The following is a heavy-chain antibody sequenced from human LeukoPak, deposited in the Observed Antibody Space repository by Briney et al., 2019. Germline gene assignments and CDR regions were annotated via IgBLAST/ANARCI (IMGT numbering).Heavy chain of an antibody. Sequence: PGRSLRLSCAASGFTFDDYAMHWVRQAPGKGLEWVSGISWNSGSIGYADSVKGRFTISRDNAKNSLYLQMNSLRAEDTAFYYCATDHSMADTAWWFDPWGQGTLVTVSS. CDR1: GFTFDDYA. V-gene: IGHV3-9*01. D-gene: IGHD5-24*01. J-gene: IGHJ5*02. CDR2: ISWNSGSI. CDR3: ATDHSMADTAWWFDP.